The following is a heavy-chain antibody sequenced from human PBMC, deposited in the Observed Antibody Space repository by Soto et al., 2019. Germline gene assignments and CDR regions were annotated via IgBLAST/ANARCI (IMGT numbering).Heavy chain of an antibody. CDR3: ARVGVMTYYYYGMDV. CDR1: GFTFSSYE. CDR2: ISSSGSTI. Sequence: GGSLRLSCAASGFTFSSYEMNWVRQAPGKGLEWVSYISSSGSTIYYADSVKGRFTISRDNAKNSLYLQMNSLSAEDTAVYYCARVGVMTYYYYGMDVWGQGTTVTVSS. V-gene: IGHV3-48*03. J-gene: IGHJ6*02. D-gene: IGHD2-21*02.